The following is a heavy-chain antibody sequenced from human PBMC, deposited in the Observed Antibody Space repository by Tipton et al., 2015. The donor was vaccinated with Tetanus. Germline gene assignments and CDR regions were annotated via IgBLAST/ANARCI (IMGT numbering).Heavy chain of an antibody. CDR1: GYTFTGYY. J-gene: IGHJ6*02. Sequence: QLVQSGAELKKPGASLKVSCKASGYTFTGYYMYWVRQAPGQGLEWVGWIDPNSGGTIYAQNFQGRVTMTRDTSISTVYMELSRLRFDDTAVYYCARDRGDYIYYGMDVWGPGTTVTVSS. V-gene: IGHV1-2*02. CDR3: ARDRGDYIYYGMDV. CDR2: IDPNSGGT. D-gene: IGHD3-22*01.